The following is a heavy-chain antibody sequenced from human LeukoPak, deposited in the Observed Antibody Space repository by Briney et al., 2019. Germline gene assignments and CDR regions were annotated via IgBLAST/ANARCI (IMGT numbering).Heavy chain of an antibody. J-gene: IGHJ6*03. Sequence: SVKVSCKASGGTFSSYAISWVRQAPGQGLEWMGGIIPIFGTANYAQKFQGRVTITADESTSTAYMELSSLRSEDTAVYYCARGYCSSTSCYRDAYYYYYMDVWGKGTTVTVSS. CDR3: ARGYCSSTSCYRDAYYYYYMDV. CDR2: IIPIFGTA. D-gene: IGHD2-2*01. V-gene: IGHV1-69*13. CDR1: GGTFSSYA.